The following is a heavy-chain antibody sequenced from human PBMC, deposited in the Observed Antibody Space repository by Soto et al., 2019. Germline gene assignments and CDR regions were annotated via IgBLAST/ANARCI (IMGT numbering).Heavy chain of an antibody. CDR2: IWYDGSNK. J-gene: IGHJ4*02. V-gene: IGHV3-33*01. D-gene: IGHD6-19*01. Sequence: PGESLKISCAASGFTFSSYGMHWVRQAPGKGLEWVAVIWYDGSNKYYADSVKGRFTISRDNSKNTLYLQMNSLRAEDTAVYYCARDSIAGGIAVAVIDYWGQGTLVTVSS. CDR1: GFTFSSYG. CDR3: ARDSIAGGIAVAVIDY.